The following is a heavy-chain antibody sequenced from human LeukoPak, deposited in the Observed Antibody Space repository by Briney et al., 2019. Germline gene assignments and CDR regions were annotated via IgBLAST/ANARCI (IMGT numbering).Heavy chain of an antibody. D-gene: IGHD3-10*01. Sequence: SETLSLTCTVSGGSVSSYYWSWIRQPPGKGLEWIGYIYYSGSTNYNPSLKSRVTISVDTSKNQFSLKLSSVTAADTAVYYCAHGSGSIDYWGQGTLVTVSS. V-gene: IGHV4-59*02. J-gene: IGHJ4*02. CDR2: IYYSGST. CDR3: AHGSGSIDY. CDR1: GGSVSSYY.